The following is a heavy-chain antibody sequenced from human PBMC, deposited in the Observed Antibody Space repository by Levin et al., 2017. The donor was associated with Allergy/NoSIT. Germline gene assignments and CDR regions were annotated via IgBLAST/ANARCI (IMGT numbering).Heavy chain of an antibody. Sequence: SLRLSCAVSGGSISTDTWWSWIRQPPGKGLEWIGEIYRSGDTNHNPSLRSRVTMSVDKSKNHFSLKLSSVTAADTAVYYCATVEGLFCSGVSCSYSFHYWGQGALVTVSS. D-gene: IGHD3-9*01. J-gene: IGHJ4*02. CDR3: ATVEGLFCSGVSCSYSFHY. CDR1: GGSISTDTW. CDR2: IYRSGDT. V-gene: IGHV4-4*02.